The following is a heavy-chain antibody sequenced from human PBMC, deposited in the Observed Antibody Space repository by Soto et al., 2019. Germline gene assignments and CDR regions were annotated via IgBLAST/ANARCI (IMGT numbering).Heavy chain of an antibody. CDR2: ISYDGSNK. D-gene: IGHD2-15*01. CDR1: GFTFSSYA. J-gene: IGHJ4*02. V-gene: IGHV3-30-3*01. CDR3: ARDTLDCSGGSCYPDY. Sequence: QVQLVESGGGVVQPGRSLRLSCAASGFTFSSYAMHWVRQAPGKGLEWVAVISYDGSNKYYADSVKGRFTISRDNSKNTLYLHMNSLRAEDTAVYYCARDTLDCSGGSCYPDYWGQGTLVTVSS.